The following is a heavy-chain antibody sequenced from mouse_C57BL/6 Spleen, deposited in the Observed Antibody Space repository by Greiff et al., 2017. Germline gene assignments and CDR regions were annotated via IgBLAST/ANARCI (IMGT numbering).Heavy chain of an antibody. CDR1: GFTFSSYT. CDR2: ISGGGGNT. D-gene: IGHD2-1*01. J-gene: IGHJ3*01. Sequence: DVKLVESGGGLVKPGGSLKLSCAASGFTFSSYTMSWVRQTPEKRLEWVATISGGGGNTYYPDSVKGRFTISRDNAKNTLYLQMSSLRSEDTALYYCASPIYYGNSFAYWGQGTLVTVSA. V-gene: IGHV5-9*01. CDR3: ASPIYYGNSFAY.